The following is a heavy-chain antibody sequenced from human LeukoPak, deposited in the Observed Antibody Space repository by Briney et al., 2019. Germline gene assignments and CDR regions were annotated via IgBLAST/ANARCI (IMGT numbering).Heavy chain of an antibody. CDR1: GFTFSSYA. V-gene: IGHV3-23*01. CDR3: ARDRGRNSKAFDL. CDR2: ISASGGST. D-gene: IGHD2/OR15-2a*01. J-gene: IGHJ3*01. Sequence: GGSLRLSCAASGFTFSSYAMTWVRQAPGKGLERVSAISASGGSTYYADSVKGRFTISRDTSKNSLYLQMNSLRSDDTAVYYCARDRGRNSKAFDLWGQGTMVTVSS.